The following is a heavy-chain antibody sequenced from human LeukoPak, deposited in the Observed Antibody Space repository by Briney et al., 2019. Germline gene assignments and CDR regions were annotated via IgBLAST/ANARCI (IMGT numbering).Heavy chain of an antibody. Sequence: PGGYLRLSCAASGFTFSTYAMSWVRQAPGKGLEWVSAISGSGTGTYYADSVKGRFTISRDNSKNTLYLQMNSLRAEDTAVYYCAKGLYHYYGSGSYTLDYWGQGTQVTVSS. J-gene: IGHJ4*02. CDR2: ISGSGTGT. D-gene: IGHD3-10*01. CDR3: AKGLYHYYGSGSYTLDY. V-gene: IGHV3-23*01. CDR1: GFTFSTYA.